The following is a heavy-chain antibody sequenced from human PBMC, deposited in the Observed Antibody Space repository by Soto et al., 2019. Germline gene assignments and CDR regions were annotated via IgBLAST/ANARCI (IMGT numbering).Heavy chain of an antibody. Sequence: TSETLSLTCSVSGGSISRYYWSWIRQPPGKGLEWIGYAYYSGDTGYNPSLKSRVTMAVDTSKSQVSLKLSSVTAADTAVYYCARDRSTYGGGGTGEVKENWFDPWGQGALVTVSS. D-gene: IGHD2-8*01. CDR3: ARDRSTYGGGGTGEVKENWFDP. V-gene: IGHV4-59*01. CDR2: AYYSGDT. J-gene: IGHJ5*02. CDR1: GGSISRYY.